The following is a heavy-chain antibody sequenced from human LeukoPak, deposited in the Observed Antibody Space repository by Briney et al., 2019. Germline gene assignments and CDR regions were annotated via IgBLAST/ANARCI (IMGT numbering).Heavy chain of an antibody. Sequence: GGSLRLSCAASGFTFSSYEMNWVRQAPGKGLEWVSYISSSGSTIYYADSVKGRFTISRDNAKNTLYLQMNSLRAEDTAVYYCARDYDGMANSWGKGTTVTISS. J-gene: IGHJ6*04. CDR3: ARDYDGMANS. CDR2: ISSSGSTI. CDR1: GFTFSSYE. V-gene: IGHV3-48*03. D-gene: IGHD5-24*01.